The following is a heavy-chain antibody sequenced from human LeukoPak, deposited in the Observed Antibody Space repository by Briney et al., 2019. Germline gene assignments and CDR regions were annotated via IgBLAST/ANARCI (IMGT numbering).Heavy chain of an antibody. Sequence: GGSLRLSRAVSGFTFSSYAMSWVRQAPGKGLEWVSAISGSGGSTYYADSVKGRFTISRDNSKNTLYLQMNSLRAEDTAVYYCASCSPFGYYFDYWGQGTLVTVSS. V-gene: IGHV3-23*01. CDR2: ISGSGGST. CDR1: GFTFSSYA. D-gene: IGHD3-16*01. CDR3: ASCSPFGYYFDY. J-gene: IGHJ4*02.